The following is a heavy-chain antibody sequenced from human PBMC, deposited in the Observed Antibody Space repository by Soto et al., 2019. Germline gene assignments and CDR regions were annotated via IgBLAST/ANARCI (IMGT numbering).Heavy chain of an antibody. CDR1: GGSISSYY. J-gene: IGHJ4*02. CDR3: AREGLYGVFDY. CDR2: IFDSGST. Sequence: PSETLSLTCTVSGGSISSYYWSWIRQPPGKGLEWIGYIFDSGSTNYNPSPKSRVTMSVDTSKNQFSLKVSSVTAADTAVYYCAREGLYGVFDYWGQGTLVTVS. V-gene: IGHV4-59*01. D-gene: IGHD4-17*01.